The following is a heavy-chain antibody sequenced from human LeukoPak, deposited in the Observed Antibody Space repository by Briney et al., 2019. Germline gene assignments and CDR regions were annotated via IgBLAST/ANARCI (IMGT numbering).Heavy chain of an antibody. V-gene: IGHV3-30*04. Sequence: GRSLRLSCAASGFTFSSYAMHWVRQAPGKGLEWVAVISYDGSNKYYADSVKGRFTISRDNSKNTLYLQMNSLRAEDTAVYYCARGRGIVAPSGYWGQGTLVTVSP. CDR3: ARGRGIVAPSGY. D-gene: IGHD1-26*01. CDR1: GFTFSSYA. CDR2: ISYDGSNK. J-gene: IGHJ4*02.